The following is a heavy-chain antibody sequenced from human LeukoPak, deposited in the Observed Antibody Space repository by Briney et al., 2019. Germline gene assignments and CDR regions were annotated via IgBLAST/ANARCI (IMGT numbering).Heavy chain of an antibody. J-gene: IGHJ2*01. V-gene: IGHV3-7*01. CDR3: ARGGNHGDYWYFDL. D-gene: IGHD4-17*01. CDR1: GFTFSTYW. Sequence: PGGSLRLSCAASGFTFSTYWMSWVRQAPGKGLEWVANIKQDGSEKYYVDSVKGRFTISRDNAKNSVYLQMNSLRVEDTAVYYCARGGNHGDYWYFDLWGRGTLVTVSS. CDR2: IKQDGSEK.